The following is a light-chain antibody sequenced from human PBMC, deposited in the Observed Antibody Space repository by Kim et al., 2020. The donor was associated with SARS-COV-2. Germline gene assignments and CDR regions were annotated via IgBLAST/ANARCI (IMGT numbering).Light chain of an antibody. Sequence: LSPGERPTLSCRASQSVTSNYLAWYQQKPGQAPRLLILGASSRATGIPDRFSGSGSGTDFTLTISRLEPEDFAVYHCQQYGNSPYTFGQGTKLEI. CDR1: QSVTSNY. CDR3: QQYGNSPYT. J-gene: IGKJ2*01. CDR2: GAS. V-gene: IGKV3-20*01.